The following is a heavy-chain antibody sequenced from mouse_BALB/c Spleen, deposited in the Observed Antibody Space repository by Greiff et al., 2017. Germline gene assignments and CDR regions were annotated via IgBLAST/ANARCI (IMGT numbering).Heavy chain of an antibody. CDR1: GFAFSSYD. D-gene: IGHD2-14*01. V-gene: IGHV5-12-1*01. Sequence: EVQGVESGGGLVKPGGSLKLSCAASGFAFSSYDMSWVRQTPEKRLEWVAYISSGGGSTYYPDTVKGRFTISRDNAKNTLYLQMSSLKSEDTAMYYCARQGRYAWFAYWGQGTLVTVSA. CDR2: ISSGGGST. J-gene: IGHJ3*01. CDR3: ARQGRYAWFAY.